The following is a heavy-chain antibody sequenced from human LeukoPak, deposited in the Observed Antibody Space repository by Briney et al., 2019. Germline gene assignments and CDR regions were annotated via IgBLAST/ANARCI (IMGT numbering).Heavy chain of an antibody. J-gene: IGHJ4*02. CDR1: GFTFSSYS. CDR2: IYSGGST. CDR3: TSATVITLAY. D-gene: IGHD4-23*01. V-gene: IGHV3-66*01. Sequence: GGSLRLSCAASGFTFSSYSMNWVRQAPGMGLEWVSVIYSGGSTYYADSVKGRFTISRDNSKNMLYLQMNSLRAEDTAVYYCTSATVITLAYWGQGSLVTVSS.